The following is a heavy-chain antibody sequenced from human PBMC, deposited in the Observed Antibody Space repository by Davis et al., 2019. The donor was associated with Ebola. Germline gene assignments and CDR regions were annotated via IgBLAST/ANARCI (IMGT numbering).Heavy chain of an antibody. CDR1: GFIFSSYA. V-gene: IGHV3-23*01. CDR3: AKVHPPTTVTTGWFDP. J-gene: IGHJ5*02. CDR2: ISVRSIT. Sequence: GESLKISCAASGFIFSSYAMSWVRQAPGKGLEWVSSISVRSITYHADSVKGRFTISRDNSRHTLYLQMTSLRAEDTAVYYCAKVHPPTTVTTGWFDPWGQGTLVTVSS. D-gene: IGHD4-17*01.